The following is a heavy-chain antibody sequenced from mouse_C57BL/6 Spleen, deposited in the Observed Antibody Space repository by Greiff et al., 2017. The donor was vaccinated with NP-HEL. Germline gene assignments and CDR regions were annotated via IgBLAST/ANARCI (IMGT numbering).Heavy chain of an antibody. CDR3: APDYYGSSTFAY. Sequence: EVKLMESGAELVKPGASVKLSCTASGFNIKDYYMHWVKQRTEQGLEWIGRIDPEDGETKYAPKFQGKATITADTSSNTAYLQLSSLTSEDTAVYYCAPDYYGSSTFAYWGQGTLVTVSA. V-gene: IGHV14-2*01. CDR2: IDPEDGET. CDR1: GFNIKDYY. D-gene: IGHD1-1*01. J-gene: IGHJ3*01.